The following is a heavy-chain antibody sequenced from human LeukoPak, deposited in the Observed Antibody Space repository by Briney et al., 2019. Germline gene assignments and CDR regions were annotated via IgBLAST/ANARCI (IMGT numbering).Heavy chain of an antibody. V-gene: IGHV3-33*06. J-gene: IGHJ4*02. Sequence: PGRSLRLSCAASGFTFRSYGMHWVRQAPGKGLEWVAVIWYDGSNKHYADSVKGRFTISRDNSKNTLYLQMNTLRAEDTAAYHCAKGRNEDGDAALNYWGQGTLVTVSS. CDR1: GFTFRSYG. CDR2: IWYDGSNK. CDR3: AKGRNEDGDAALNY. D-gene: IGHD4-17*01.